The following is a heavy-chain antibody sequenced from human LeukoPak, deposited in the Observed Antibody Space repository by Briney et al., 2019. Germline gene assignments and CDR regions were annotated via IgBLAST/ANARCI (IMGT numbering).Heavy chain of an antibody. D-gene: IGHD2-15*01. CDR3: ASRTKDSVVVVASTGEYYFDY. CDR2: ISTYNGNT. Sequence: ASVKLSCTASGYTFTSYDISWVRQAPGQGLEWMGWISTYNGNTNDAQKLHGIVTITTDTSTSTACMVIRSMRAYDAAVYCCASRTKDSVVVVASTGEYYFDYWGQGTMVTVSS. CDR1: GYTFTSYD. J-gene: IGHJ4*02. V-gene: IGHV1-18*01.